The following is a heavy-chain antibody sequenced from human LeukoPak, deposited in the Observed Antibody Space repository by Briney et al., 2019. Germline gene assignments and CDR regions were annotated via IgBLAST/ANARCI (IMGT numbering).Heavy chain of an antibody. CDR2: VNPNNGDT. CDR1: GYPFNGYY. V-gene: IGHV1-2*02. Sequence: GSVKVSFKASGYPFNGYYLHWVRQAPGQGLEWMGWVNPNNGDTNYAEKFEARVTMTRDTSINTAYMELTSLRSDDTAVYYCARDLADDFDSSAINWFDPWGPGTLVTVSS. J-gene: IGHJ5*02. CDR3: ARDLADDFDSSAINWFDP. D-gene: IGHD3-22*01.